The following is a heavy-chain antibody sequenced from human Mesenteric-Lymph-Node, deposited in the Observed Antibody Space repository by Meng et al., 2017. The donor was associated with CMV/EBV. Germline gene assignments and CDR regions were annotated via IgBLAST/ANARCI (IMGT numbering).Heavy chain of an antibody. CDR2: IQFDGSNK. V-gene: IGHV3-30*02. Sequence: VCGFTFSNYGMHWVRQAPGKGLEWVSFIQFDGSNKDYADSVKGRFTITRDNSKNMLYLQMSSLRADDTAVYYCAKDHDILTEILDPWGQGTLVTVSS. CDR1: GFTFSNYG. J-gene: IGHJ5*02. CDR3: AKDHDILTEILDP. D-gene: IGHD3-9*01.